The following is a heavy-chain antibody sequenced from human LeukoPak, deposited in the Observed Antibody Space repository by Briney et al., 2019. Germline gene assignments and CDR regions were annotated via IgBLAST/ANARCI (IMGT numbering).Heavy chain of an antibody. Sequence: GASVKVSCKVSGYTLTELSMHWVRQAPGKGLGWMGGFDPEDGETIYAQKFQGRVTMTEDTSTDTAYMELSSLRSEDTAVYYCATDLSGGDYYDFPWGQGTLVTVSS. J-gene: IGHJ5*02. CDR2: FDPEDGET. CDR1: GYTLTELS. CDR3: ATDLSGGDYYDFP. D-gene: IGHD3-22*01. V-gene: IGHV1-24*01.